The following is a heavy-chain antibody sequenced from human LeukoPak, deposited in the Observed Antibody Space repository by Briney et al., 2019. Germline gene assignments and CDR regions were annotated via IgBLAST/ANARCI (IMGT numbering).Heavy chain of an antibody. D-gene: IGHD3-3*01. Sequence: PSETLSLTCTVSGGSMSSYYLSWIRQPAGKGLEWIGRIYASGSTNYNPSLKSRVTISVDTSKNQFSLKLSSVTAADTAVYYCAREARVWSSFDNWGQGTMVTVSS. J-gene: IGHJ3*02. CDR1: GGSMSSYY. CDR2: IYASGST. CDR3: AREARVWSSFDN. V-gene: IGHV4-4*07.